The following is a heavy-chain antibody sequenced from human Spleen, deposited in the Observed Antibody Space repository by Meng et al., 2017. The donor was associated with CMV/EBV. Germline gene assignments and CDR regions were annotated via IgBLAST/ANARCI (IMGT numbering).Heavy chain of an antibody. J-gene: IGHJ4*02. V-gene: IGHV1-69*05. D-gene: IGHD1-1*01. Sequence: SGGTFSNYGVKWVRQAPGQGLEWMGGIIPIFGTANYAQKFQGRVTITTDESTTTAYMELSSLRSDDTAVYYCAREGVVGTTIYFDYWGQGTLVTVSS. CDR3: AREGVVGTTIYFDY. CDR2: IIPIFGTA. CDR1: GGTFSNYG.